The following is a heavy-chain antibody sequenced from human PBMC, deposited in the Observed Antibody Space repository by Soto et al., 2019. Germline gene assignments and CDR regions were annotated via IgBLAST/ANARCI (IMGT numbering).Heavy chain of an antibody. V-gene: IGHV1-3*01. Sequence: ASVKVSCKASGYTFTSYAMHWVRQAPGERLEWMGWINAGNGNTKYSQKFQGRVTITRDTSASTAYMELSSLRSEDTAVYYCGAAAGTFGGSSLAVWGQGTLVTVSS. J-gene: IGHJ4*02. CDR3: GAAAGTFGGSSLAV. CDR2: INAGNGNT. CDR1: GYTFTSYA. D-gene: IGHD6-13*01.